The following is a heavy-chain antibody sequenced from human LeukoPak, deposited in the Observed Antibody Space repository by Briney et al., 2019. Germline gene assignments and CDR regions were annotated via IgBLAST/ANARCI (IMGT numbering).Heavy chain of an antibody. D-gene: IGHD2-2*01. Sequence: SETLSLTCTVSGGSISSYYWSWIRQPPGKGLEWIGYIYYSGSTNYNPSLKSRVTISVDTSKNQFSLKLSSVTAADTAVYYRAGGYQLLFSSGYGMDVWGQGTTVTVSS. V-gene: IGHV4-59*01. CDR3: AGGYQLLFSSGYGMDV. CDR1: GGSISSYY. CDR2: IYYSGST. J-gene: IGHJ6*02.